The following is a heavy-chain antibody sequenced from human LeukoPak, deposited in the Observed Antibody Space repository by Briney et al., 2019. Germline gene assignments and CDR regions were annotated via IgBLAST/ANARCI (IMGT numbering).Heavy chain of an antibody. V-gene: IGHV4-4*02. CDR3: ARLATRYSSSWYDY. Sequence: PGGSLRLSCAASGFTFSSYSMNWVRQPPGKGLEWIGGIYHSGTTNYNLSLKSRVTISVDRSKNQFSLKLTSVTAAGTAVYYCARLATRYSSSWYDYWGQGTLVTVSS. D-gene: IGHD6-13*01. CDR2: IYHSGTT. J-gene: IGHJ4*02. CDR1: GFTFSSYSM.